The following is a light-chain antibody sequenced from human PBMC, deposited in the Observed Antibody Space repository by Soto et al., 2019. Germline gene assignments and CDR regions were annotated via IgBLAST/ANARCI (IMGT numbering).Light chain of an antibody. J-gene: IGKJ4*01. CDR1: QSLTAN. CDR3: QQYGRDPLT. CDR2: GAS. V-gene: IGKV3-20*01. Sequence: EIVLTQSPDTLSLSPGERATLSCRASQSLTANLAWYQQKAGQAPRPLIYGASTRAAGVPDRLCGSWSGTDFTLTTRRPEPGDVGSYCCQQYGRDPLTFGGGT.